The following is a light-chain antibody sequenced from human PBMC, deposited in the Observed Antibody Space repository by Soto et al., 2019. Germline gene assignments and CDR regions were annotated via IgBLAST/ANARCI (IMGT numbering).Light chain of an antibody. CDR1: SSDVGGHNY. J-gene: IGLJ1*01. Sequence: QSALTQPASVTGSPGQSITISCTGTSSDVGGHNYVSWYQHHPGKAPKLMIYEVANRPSGVSNRFSGSKSGNSASLTISGLQAEDEADYYCTSYTSSSPLVFGTGTKVTVL. V-gene: IGLV2-14*01. CDR2: EVA. CDR3: TSYTSSSPLV.